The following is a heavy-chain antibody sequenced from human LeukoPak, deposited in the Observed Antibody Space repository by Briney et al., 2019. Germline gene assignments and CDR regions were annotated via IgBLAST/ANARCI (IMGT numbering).Heavy chain of an antibody. CDR3: ARGSGSYYFDAFDI. D-gene: IGHD1-26*01. CDR2: IKQDGSEK. CDR1: GFTFSSYW. V-gene: IGHV3-7*04. Sequence: GGSLRLSCAASGFTFSSYWMSWVRQAPGKGLEWVANIKQDGSEKYYVDSVKGQFTISRDNAKNSLYLQMNSLRAEDTAVYYCARGSGSYYFDAFDIWGQGTMVTVSS. J-gene: IGHJ3*02.